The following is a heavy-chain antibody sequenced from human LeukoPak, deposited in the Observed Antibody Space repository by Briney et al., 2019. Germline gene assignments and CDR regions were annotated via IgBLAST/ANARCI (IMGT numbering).Heavy chain of an antibody. CDR3: TTAPSYADY. CDR1: GFTVSNAW. V-gene: IGHV3-15*01. J-gene: IGHJ4*02. Sequence: GGSLRLSCVASGFTVSNAWMSWVRHAPGKGLEWIGRIKSKTDGGTTDYAAPVKVRFTISRDASKNTLYLQMNSLKTDDTAVYYCTTAPSYADYWGQGTLVTVSS. CDR2: IKSKTDGGTT. D-gene: IGHD3-10*01.